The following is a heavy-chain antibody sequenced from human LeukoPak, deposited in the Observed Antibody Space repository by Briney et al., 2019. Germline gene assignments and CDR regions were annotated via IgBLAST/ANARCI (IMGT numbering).Heavy chain of an antibody. J-gene: IGHJ5*02. CDR3: ARSPARGIVPAAIGFDP. CDR2: INPSGGST. V-gene: IGHV1-46*01. CDR1: GYTFTSYY. Sequence: ASVKVSCKAFGYTFTSYYMHWVRQAPGQGLEWMGIINPSGGSTSYAQKLQGRVTMTRDTSTSTVYMELSSLRSEGTAVYYCARSPARGIVPAAIGFDPWGQGTLVTLSS. D-gene: IGHD2-2*01.